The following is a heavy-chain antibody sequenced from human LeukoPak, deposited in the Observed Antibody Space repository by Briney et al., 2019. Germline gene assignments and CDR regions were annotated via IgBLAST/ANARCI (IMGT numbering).Heavy chain of an antibody. V-gene: IGHV4-59*01. CDR1: GRSISSYY. J-gene: IGHJ4*02. CDR3: AREPCGGDCYSGYFDY. Sequence: VKPSETLSLTCTVSGRSISSYYWSWIRQPPGKGLEWIGDIYYSGSTNYNPSLKSRVTISVDTSKNQFSLKLSSVTAADTAVYYCAREPCGGDCYSGYFDYWGQGTLVTVSS. CDR2: IYYSGST. D-gene: IGHD2-21*02.